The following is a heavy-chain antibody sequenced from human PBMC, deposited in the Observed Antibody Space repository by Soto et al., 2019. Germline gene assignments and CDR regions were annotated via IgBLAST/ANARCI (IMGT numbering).Heavy chain of an antibody. V-gene: IGHV3-74*01. D-gene: IGHD3-3*02. CDR3: TTVFAY. CDR2: IDGVGTGT. Sequence: GSLRLSCAASGFTFTNYWMHWVRQVPGKGLVWVSRIDGVGTGTSYSDSVRGRFTISRDNAENMLYLQMNSLRAEDTAVYYCTTVFAYWGQGTLVTVPS. CDR1: GFTFTNYW. J-gene: IGHJ4*02.